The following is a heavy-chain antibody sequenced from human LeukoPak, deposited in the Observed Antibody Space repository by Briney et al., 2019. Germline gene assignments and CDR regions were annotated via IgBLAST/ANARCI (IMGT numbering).Heavy chain of an antibody. CDR3: ARETYFYDSSGYPHNYIDY. D-gene: IGHD3-22*01. J-gene: IGHJ4*02. CDR1: GFTISTYT. V-gene: IGHV3-48*01. Sequence: GGSLRLSCAASGFTISTYTMNWVRQVPGKGLEWLSYINSRDGSIDYADSVQGRFTISRDNAKNSLYLQMNSLRAEDTAVYYCARETYFYDSSGYPHNYIDYWGQGNLVTVSS. CDR2: INSRDGSI.